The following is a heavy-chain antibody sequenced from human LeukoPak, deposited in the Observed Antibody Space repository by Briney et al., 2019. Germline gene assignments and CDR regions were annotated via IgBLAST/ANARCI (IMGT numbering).Heavy chain of an antibody. Sequence: GGSLRLSCAASGFTFSNYWMNWFRQTPGKGLEWVSGINWNGGSTGYADSVKGGFTISRDNAKNSLYLQMNSLRAEDTALYYCARGNWDSSDTHWYFDLWGRGTLVTVSS. V-gene: IGHV3-20*04. CDR3: ARGNWDSSDTHWYFDL. CDR1: GFTFSNYW. J-gene: IGHJ2*01. CDR2: INWNGGST. D-gene: IGHD6-19*01.